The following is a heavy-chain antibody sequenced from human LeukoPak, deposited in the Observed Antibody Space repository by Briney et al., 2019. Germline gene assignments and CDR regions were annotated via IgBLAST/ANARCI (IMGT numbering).Heavy chain of an antibody. CDR3: AREDGSGSFQPQFDY. J-gene: IGHJ4*02. CDR1: GGTFSSYA. CDR2: IIPIFGTP. D-gene: IGHD3-10*01. Sequence: SVKVSCKASGGTFSSYAISWVRQAPGQGLEWMGGIIPIFGTPKYAQKFQGRVTITADESTSTAYMELSSLRPEDTAVYYCAREDGSGSFQPQFDYWGQGTLVTVSS. V-gene: IGHV1-69*13.